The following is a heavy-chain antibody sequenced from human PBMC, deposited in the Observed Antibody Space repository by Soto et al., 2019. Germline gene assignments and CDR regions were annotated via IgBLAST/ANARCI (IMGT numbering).Heavy chain of an antibody. CDR1: GGTFSSYA. CDR3: ARDYGGTFDY. Sequence: ASVKVSCKASGGTFSSYAISWVRQAPGQGLEWMGGIIPIFGTANYAQKFQGRVTVTADESTSTAYMELSSLRSEDTAVYYCARDYGGTFDYWGQGTLVTVSS. CDR2: IIPIFGTA. V-gene: IGHV1-69*13. J-gene: IGHJ4*02. D-gene: IGHD4-17*01.